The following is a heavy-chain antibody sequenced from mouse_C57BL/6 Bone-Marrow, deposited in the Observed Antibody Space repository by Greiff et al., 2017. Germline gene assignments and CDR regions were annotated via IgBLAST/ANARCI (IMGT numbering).Heavy chain of an antibody. CDR1: GFTFSSYA. J-gene: IGHJ2*01. V-gene: IGHV5-4*01. Sequence: EVKLEESGGGLVKPGGSLKLSCAASGFTFSSYAMSWVRQTPEKRLAWVATISDGGSYTYYPDNVKGRFTISRDNAKNNLYLQMSHLKSEDTAMYYCARDYFYYFDYWGQGTTRTVSS. CDR2: ISDGGSYT. CDR3: ARDYFYYFDY. D-gene: IGHD1-1*01.